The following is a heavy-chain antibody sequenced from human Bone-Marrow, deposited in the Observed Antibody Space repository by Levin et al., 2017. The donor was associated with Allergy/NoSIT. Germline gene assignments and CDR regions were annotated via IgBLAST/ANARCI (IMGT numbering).Heavy chain of an antibody. Sequence: GESLKISCKVPASTFAAYYIHWVRQAPGQGLEWLGWINPNSGGTNSAQKFQGRVTLTWDTSIGAAYMELTRLTSDDAAVYFCAVGPYNRNDKYNSGVDIWGQGTTVTVS. CDR2: INPNSGGT. J-gene: IGHJ6*02. D-gene: IGHD1-1*01. CDR1: ASTFAAYY. V-gene: IGHV1-2*02. CDR3: AVGPYNRNDKYNSGVDI.